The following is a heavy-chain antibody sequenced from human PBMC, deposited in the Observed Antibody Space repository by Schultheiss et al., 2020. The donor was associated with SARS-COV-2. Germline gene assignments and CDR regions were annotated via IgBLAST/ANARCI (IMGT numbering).Heavy chain of an antibody. V-gene: IGHV6-1*01. Sequence: SQTLSLTCAISGDSVSSNSAAWNWIRQSPSRGLEWLGRTYYRSKWYNDYAVSVKSRITINPDTSKNQFSLKLSSVTAADTAVYYCARDPIAARPTAFDIWGQGTMVTVSS. CDR3: ARDPIAARPTAFDI. CDR1: GDSVSSNSAA. J-gene: IGHJ3*02. CDR2: TYYRSKWYN. D-gene: IGHD6-6*01.